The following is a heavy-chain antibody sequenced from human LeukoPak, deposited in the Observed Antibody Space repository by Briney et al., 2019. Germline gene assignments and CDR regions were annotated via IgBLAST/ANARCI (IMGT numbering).Heavy chain of an antibody. CDR1: GFTFSSYT. CDR2: ISTGGGNK. CDR3: ARDSGILLLLY. V-gene: IGHV3-23*01. D-gene: IGHD3-10*01. J-gene: IGHJ4*02. Sequence: GGSLRLSCTASGFTFSSYTMSWVRQAPGKGLKWVSTISTGGGNKYYADSVKGRFTISRDNSKNTLYLQMNSLRAEDTAVYYCARDSGILLLLYWGQGTLVTVSS.